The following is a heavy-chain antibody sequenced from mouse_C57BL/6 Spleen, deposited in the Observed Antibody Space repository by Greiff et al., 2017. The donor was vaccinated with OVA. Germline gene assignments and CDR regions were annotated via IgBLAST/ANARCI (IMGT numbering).Heavy chain of an antibody. CDR1: GYTFTNYW. Sequence: VQLVESGAELVRPGTSVKMSCKASGYTFTNYWIGWAKQRPGHGLEWIGDIYPGGGYTNYNEKFKGKATLTADKSSSTAYMQFSSLTSEDSAIYYCARRNWDMRYFDVWGTGTTVTVSP. CDR2: IYPGGGYT. J-gene: IGHJ1*03. D-gene: IGHD4-1*01. V-gene: IGHV1-63*01. CDR3: ARRNWDMRYFDV.